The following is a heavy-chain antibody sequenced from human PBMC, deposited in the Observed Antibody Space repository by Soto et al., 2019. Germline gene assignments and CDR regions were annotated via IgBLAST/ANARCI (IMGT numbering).Heavy chain of an antibody. D-gene: IGHD1-20*01. CDR1: GFTFSSYA. CDR2: ISGSGGST. Sequence: GGSLRLSCAASGFTFSSYAMSWVRQAPGKGLEWVSDISGSGGSTYYADSVKGRFTISRDNSKNTLYLQMNSLRAEDTAVYYCAKGITGTTGAFDIWGQGTMVTVSS. CDR3: AKGITGTTGAFDI. V-gene: IGHV3-23*01. J-gene: IGHJ3*02.